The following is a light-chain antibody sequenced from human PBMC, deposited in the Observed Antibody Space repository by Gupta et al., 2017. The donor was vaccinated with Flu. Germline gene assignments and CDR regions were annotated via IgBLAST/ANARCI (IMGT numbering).Light chain of an antibody. V-gene: IGLV2-18*02. CDR3: SSFTSSNTWV. CDR2: EVN. J-gene: IGLJ3*02. Sequence: HSALTQPASVSGSPGQSITISCTGTSSDVGSYNRVSWYQQPPGTAPKLLISEVNMRPSGVPDRFSGSKSGNTASLTISGLQAEDEAVYYCSSFTSSNTWVFGGGTKLTVL. CDR1: SSDVGSYNR.